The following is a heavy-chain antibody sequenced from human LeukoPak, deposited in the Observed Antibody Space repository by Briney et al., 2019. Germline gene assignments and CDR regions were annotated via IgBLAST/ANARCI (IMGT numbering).Heavy chain of an antibody. Sequence: SETLSLTCTVSGGSISSYYWSWIRQPPGKGLEWIGYIYYSGSTNYNPSLKSRVTISVDTSKNQFSLKLSSVTAADTAVYYCARVRSGEGAFDYWGQGTLVTVSS. CDR1: GGSISSYY. D-gene: IGHD1-26*01. V-gene: IGHV4-59*01. CDR3: ARVRSGEGAFDY. J-gene: IGHJ4*02. CDR2: IYYSGST.